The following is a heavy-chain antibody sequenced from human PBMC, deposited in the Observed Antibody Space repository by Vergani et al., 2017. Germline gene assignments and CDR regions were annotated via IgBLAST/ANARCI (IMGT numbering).Heavy chain of an antibody. V-gene: IGHV3-33*01. Sequence: QVQLVESGGGVVQPGRSLRLSCAASGFTFSSYGMHWVRQAPGKGLEWVAVIWCDGSNKYYADSVKGRFTISRDNSKNTLYLQMNSLRAEDTAVYYCASANKLIFDYWGQGTLVTVSS. CDR3: ASANKLIFDY. J-gene: IGHJ4*02. D-gene: IGHD1/OR15-1a*01. CDR1: GFTFSSYG. CDR2: IWCDGSNK.